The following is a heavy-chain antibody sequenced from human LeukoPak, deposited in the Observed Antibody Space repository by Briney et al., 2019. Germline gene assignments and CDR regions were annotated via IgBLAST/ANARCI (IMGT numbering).Heavy chain of an antibody. Sequence: PGGSLRLSCRASGFSVDSVFMNWVRQPPGKGLEWVSFIMPGGHIDYTDSVKGRFIISRDGFKNTLSLQMNSLRVDDSAVYYCARGDSATTTFDFWGQGTLVTVSS. CDR2: IMPGGHI. CDR3: ARGDSATTTFDF. J-gene: IGHJ4*02. V-gene: IGHV3-66*01. CDR1: GFSVDSVF. D-gene: IGHD4-17*01.